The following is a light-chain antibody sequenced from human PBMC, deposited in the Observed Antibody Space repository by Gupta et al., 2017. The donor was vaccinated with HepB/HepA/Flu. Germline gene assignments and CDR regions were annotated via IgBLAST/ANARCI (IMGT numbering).Light chain of an antibody. Sequence: QSALTQPASVSGSPGQAITISCTGTSNDVGAYNFVSWYQHHPDKAPELMIYEVTKRPSGVSNRFSGSKSGNTASLTISGRQPEDEADYYCCSYVGSSTVVFGGGTKLTVL. CDR3: CSYVGSSTVV. CDR2: EVT. CDR1: SNDVGAYNF. J-gene: IGLJ2*01. V-gene: IGLV2-23*02.